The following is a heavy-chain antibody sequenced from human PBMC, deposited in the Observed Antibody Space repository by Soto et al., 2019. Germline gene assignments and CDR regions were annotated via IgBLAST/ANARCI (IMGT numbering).Heavy chain of an antibody. D-gene: IGHD3-10*01. Sequence: ASVKVSCKASGYTFTSYGISWVRQAPGQGLEWMGWISAYNGNTNYAQKLQGRVTMTTDTSTSTAYMELRSLRSDDTAVYYCARVSSWGLLSFYGMDVWGQGTTVTVSS. CDR3: ARVSSWGLLSFYGMDV. J-gene: IGHJ6*02. CDR1: GYTFTSYG. V-gene: IGHV1-18*01. CDR2: ISAYNGNT.